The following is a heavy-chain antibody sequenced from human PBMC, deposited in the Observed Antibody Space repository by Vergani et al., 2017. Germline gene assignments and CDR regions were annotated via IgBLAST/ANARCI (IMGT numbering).Heavy chain of an antibody. V-gene: IGHV4-34*01. CDR3: ARGRITMVRGVITGYFDY. Sequence: QVQLQQWGAGLLKPSETLSLTCAVYGGSFSGYYWSWIRQPPGKGLEWIGEINHSGSTNYNPSLKSRVTISVDTSKNQFSLKLSSVTAADTAVYYCARGRITMVRGVITGYFDYWGQGTLVTVSA. CDR1: GGSFSGYY. D-gene: IGHD3-10*01. CDR2: INHSGST. J-gene: IGHJ4*02.